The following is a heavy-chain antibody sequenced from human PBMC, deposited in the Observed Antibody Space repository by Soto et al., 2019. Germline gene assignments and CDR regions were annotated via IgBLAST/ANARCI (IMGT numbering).Heavy chain of an antibody. CDR2: ISGNGGAT. V-gene: IGHV3-64*01. D-gene: IGHD3-9*01. Sequence: GGPLRLSCAPSGFTFSSYAMHWVRQAPGKGLEYVSSISGNGGATYYGNSVKGRFIISRDNSKNTLYLQMGSLRADDTAVYYCARIKDNTGSDYWGQGT. CDR3: ARIKDNTGSDY. J-gene: IGHJ4*02. CDR1: GFTFSSYA.